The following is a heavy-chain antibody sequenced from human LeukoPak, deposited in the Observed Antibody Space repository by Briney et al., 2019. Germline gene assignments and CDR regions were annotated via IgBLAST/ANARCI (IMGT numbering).Heavy chain of an antibody. CDR1: GFTFSSYW. Sequence: PGGSLRLSCAASGFTFSSYWISWVRQAPGKGLEWVANINQDGSAKHYVDSVKGRFTISRDNAKNSLYLQMISLRAEDTAVYYCARDNFVDYWGQGILVTVSS. D-gene: IGHD1-20*01. J-gene: IGHJ4*02. CDR3: ARDNFVDY. CDR2: INQDGSAK. V-gene: IGHV3-7*04.